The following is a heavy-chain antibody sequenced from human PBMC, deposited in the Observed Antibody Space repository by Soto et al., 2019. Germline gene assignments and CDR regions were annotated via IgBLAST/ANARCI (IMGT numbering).Heavy chain of an antibody. CDR2: IYKSATT. CDR3: ARGRYCLTGRCFPNWFDS. CDR1: GDSISTVDYF. V-gene: IGHV4-30-4*01. J-gene: IGHJ5*01. D-gene: IGHD2-15*01. Sequence: QVQLLESGPGLVKPSQTLSLTCSVSGDSISTVDYFWAWVRQPPGQDLDYIGYIYKSATTYYNPSFESRVAISLDTSKSQFSLNVTSLTAADTAVYFCARGRYCLTGRCFPNWFDSWGQGTLVTVSS.